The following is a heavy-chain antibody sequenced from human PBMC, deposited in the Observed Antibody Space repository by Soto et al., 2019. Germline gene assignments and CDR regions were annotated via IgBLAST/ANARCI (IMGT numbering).Heavy chain of an antibody. D-gene: IGHD3-22*01. Sequence: SETLSLSCSVSVGSVSSISDYWAWFLQPPGKGLEWIGNIFNSGNTYYKSSFKGRVTISVDTSKNQFSLKLSSVTAADTAVYYCARHDRYYYDSSGYRWFDPWGQGTLVTVSS. CDR3: ARHDRYYYDSSGYRWFDP. V-gene: IGHV4-39*01. J-gene: IGHJ5*02. CDR2: IFNSGNT. CDR1: VGSVSSISDY.